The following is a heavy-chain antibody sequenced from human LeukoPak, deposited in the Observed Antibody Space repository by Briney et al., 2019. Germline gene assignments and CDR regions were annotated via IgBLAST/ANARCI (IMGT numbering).Heavy chain of an antibody. D-gene: IGHD5-18*01. CDR2: IRYDGSNK. Sequence: GGTLRLSCAASGFTFSSYGMHWVRQAPGKGLEWVAFIRYDGSNKYYADSVKGRFTISRDNSKNTLYLQMNSLRAEDTAVYYCAKERDTAMVTIDYWGQGTLVTVSS. CDR1: GFTFSSYG. CDR3: AKERDTAMVTIDY. J-gene: IGHJ4*02. V-gene: IGHV3-30*02.